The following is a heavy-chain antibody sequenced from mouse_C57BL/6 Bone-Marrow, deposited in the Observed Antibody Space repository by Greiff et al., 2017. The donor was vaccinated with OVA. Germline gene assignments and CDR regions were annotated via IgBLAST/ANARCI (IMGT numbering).Heavy chain of an antibody. V-gene: IGHV7-3*01. CDR2: IRNKANGYTT. J-gene: IGHJ2*01. CDR3: ARWGDYGSSFFDY. Sequence: EVKLMESGGGLVQPGGSLSLSCAASGFTFTDYYMSWVRQPPGKALEWLGFIRNKANGYTTEYSASVKGRFTISRDNSQSILYLQMNALRAEDSATYYCARWGDYGSSFFDYWGQGTTLTVSS. D-gene: IGHD1-1*01. CDR1: GFTFTDYY.